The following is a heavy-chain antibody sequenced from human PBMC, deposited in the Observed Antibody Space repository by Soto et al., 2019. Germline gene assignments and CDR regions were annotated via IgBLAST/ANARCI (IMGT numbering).Heavy chain of an antibody. CDR2: ISYLGDT. Sequence: QVQLQESGPGLVRPSQTLSLTCTVSGASMSSSAHYWSWVRQHPGKGLEWIGYISYLGDTYYNPPLRSRVTISADMSKNQFSLELSSVTAADTAVYYCARSDGSGNYHEYLFRLWGQGTLVTVSS. V-gene: IGHV4-31*03. CDR3: ARSDGSGNYHEYLFRL. D-gene: IGHD3-10*01. CDR1: GASMSSSAHY. J-gene: IGHJ4*02.